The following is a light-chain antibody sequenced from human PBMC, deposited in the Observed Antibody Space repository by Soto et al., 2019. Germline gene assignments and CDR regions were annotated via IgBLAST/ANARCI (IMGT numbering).Light chain of an antibody. V-gene: IGLV1-40*01. J-gene: IGLJ2*01. CDR3: QSFDKYLSAVV. CDR1: SSDIGAGYR. Sequence: QSVLTQSPSVSGAPGERVTISCTGSSSDIGAGYRVRWYQQVPGTAPKLLIYDNTNRPSGVSVRFSGSKSGTSASLAISGLHAEDEADYYCQSFDKYLSAVVFGGGTKVTVL. CDR2: DNT.